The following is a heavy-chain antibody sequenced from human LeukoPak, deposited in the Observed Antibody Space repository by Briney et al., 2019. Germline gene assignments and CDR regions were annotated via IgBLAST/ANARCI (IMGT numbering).Heavy chain of an antibody. Sequence: RSGGSLRLSCAASGFTFSSYWMHWVRQAPGKGLEWVSGINWNGDSTGYADSVKGRFTISRDNTKNSLYLQMNSLRAEDTALYYCARDFWRYDYGDYADYWGQGTLVTVSS. D-gene: IGHD4-17*01. J-gene: IGHJ4*02. CDR1: GFTFSSYW. CDR2: INWNGDST. CDR3: ARDFWRYDYGDYADY. V-gene: IGHV3-20*04.